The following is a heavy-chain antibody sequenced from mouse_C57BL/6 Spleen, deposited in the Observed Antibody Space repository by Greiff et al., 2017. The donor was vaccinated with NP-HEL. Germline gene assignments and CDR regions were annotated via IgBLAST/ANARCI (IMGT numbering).Heavy chain of an antibody. Sequence: QVHVKQPGAELVMPGASVKLSCKASGYTFTSYWMHWVKQRPGQGLEWIGEIDPSDSYTNYNQKFKGKSTLTVDKSSSTAYMQLSSLTSEDSAVYYCARSATYYYGSSYWAMDYWGQGTSVTVSS. CDR2: IDPSDSYT. CDR1: GYTFTSYW. D-gene: IGHD1-1*01. V-gene: IGHV1-69*01. J-gene: IGHJ4*01. CDR3: ARSATYYYGSSYWAMDY.